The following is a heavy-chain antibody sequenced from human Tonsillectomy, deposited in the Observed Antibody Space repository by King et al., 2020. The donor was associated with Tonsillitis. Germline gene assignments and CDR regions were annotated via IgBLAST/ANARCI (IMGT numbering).Heavy chain of an antibody. CDR1: GYTFTSYG. D-gene: IGHD5-12*01. CDR2: ISAYNGNI. Sequence: QLVQSGAEVKRPGASVKVSCKSSGYTFTSYGFSWVRQAPGQGLEWMGWISAYNGNINYVQKLQGRVTMTTDTSTSTAYMELRSLRSDDTAVYYCARDGGYDLPNYFDYWGQGTLVTVSS. V-gene: IGHV1-18*04. CDR3: ARDGGYDLPNYFDY. J-gene: IGHJ4*02.